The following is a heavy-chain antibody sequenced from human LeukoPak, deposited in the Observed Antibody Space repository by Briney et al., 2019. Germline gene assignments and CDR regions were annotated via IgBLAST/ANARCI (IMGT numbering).Heavy chain of an antibody. J-gene: IGHJ4*02. CDR2: IYYSGST. CDR3: ARYYDILTGYSQKAGFGY. D-gene: IGHD3-9*01. V-gene: IGHV4-39*07. CDR1: GGSISSSSYY. Sequence: SETLSLTCTVSGGSISSSSYYWGWIRQPPGKGLEWIGSIYYSGSTYYNPSLKSRVTISVDTSKNQFSLKLSSVTAADTAVYYCARYYDILTGYSQKAGFGYWGQGTLVTVSS.